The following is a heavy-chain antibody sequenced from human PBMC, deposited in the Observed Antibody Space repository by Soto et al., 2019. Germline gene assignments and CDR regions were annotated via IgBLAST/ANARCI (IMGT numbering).Heavy chain of an antibody. D-gene: IGHD6-25*01. Sequence: PSETLSLTCAVYGGSFSGYYWTWIRQPPGTGLEWIGEINHSGSTNYNPSLKSRVTISVDRSKNQLSLKLNSVTAADRAVYYCATGPSSSNGYRQFDYLGQGTLVT. CDR1: GGSFSGYY. CDR3: ATGPSSSNGYRQFDY. CDR2: INHSGST. V-gene: IGHV4-34*01. J-gene: IGHJ4*02.